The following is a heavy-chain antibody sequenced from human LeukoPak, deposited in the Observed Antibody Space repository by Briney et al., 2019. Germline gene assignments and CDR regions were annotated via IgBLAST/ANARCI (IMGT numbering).Heavy chain of an antibody. J-gene: IGHJ4*02. V-gene: IGHV3-30*02. D-gene: IGHD2-15*01. Sequence: SGGSLRLSCAASGITFRSYGMHWVRQAPGKGLEWVAFIWYDGSNKYYADSVKGRFTISRDNSRNTLFLQMNSLRAEDTAVYYCATDRATQYFDYWGQGTLVSVSS. CDR3: ATDRATQYFDY. CDR1: GITFRSYG. CDR2: IWYDGSNK.